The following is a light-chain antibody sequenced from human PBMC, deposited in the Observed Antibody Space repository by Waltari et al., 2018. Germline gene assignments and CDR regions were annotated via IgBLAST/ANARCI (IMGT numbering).Light chain of an antibody. CDR3: QAWDSSTYWV. V-gene: IGLV3-1*01. CDR1: KLGDKY. Sequence: SYELTQPPSVSVSPGQTASITCSGDKLGDKYASGYQQKSGQSPVLVIYQYNKRPSGIPERFSGSNSGNTATLTISGTQAMDEADYYCQAWDSSTYWVFGGGTKVTVL. CDR2: QYN. J-gene: IGLJ3*02.